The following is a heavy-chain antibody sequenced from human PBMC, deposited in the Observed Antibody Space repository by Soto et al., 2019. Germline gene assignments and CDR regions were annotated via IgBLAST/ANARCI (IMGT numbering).Heavy chain of an antibody. J-gene: IGHJ3*02. CDR1: GYTFNRSA. V-gene: IGHV1-18*01. D-gene: IGHD3-10*01. Sequence: ASVKVSCKASGYTFNRSAMSWVRQAPGQGLEWMGWISAYNGNTDYGQKFQGRVTMTTDTSTSTAYMELRSLTSDDTAVYYCARTLAPPTLTAGGGPFDIWGQGTMVTVSS. CDR2: ISAYNGNT. CDR3: ARTLAPPTLTAGGGPFDI.